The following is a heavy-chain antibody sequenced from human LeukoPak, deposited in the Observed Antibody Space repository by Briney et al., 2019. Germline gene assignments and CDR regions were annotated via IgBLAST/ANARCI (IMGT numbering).Heavy chain of an antibody. CDR3: ANVLVRGYYFDY. D-gene: IGHD6-13*01. CDR1: GGSISSGGYY. J-gene: IGHJ4*02. Sequence: PSETLSLTCTVSGGSISSGGYYWSWIRQPPGKGLEWIGYIYHSGSTYYNPSLKSRVTISVDTSKNQFSLKLSSVTAADTAVYYCANVLVRGYYFDYWGQGTLVTVSS. CDR2: IYHSGST. V-gene: IGHV4-30-2*01.